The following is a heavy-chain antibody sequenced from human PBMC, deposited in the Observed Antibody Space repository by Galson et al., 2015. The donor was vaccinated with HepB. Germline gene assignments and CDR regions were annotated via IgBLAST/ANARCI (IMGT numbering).Heavy chain of an antibody. D-gene: IGHD5-24*01. CDR2: IIPIFGTA. CDR3: ARGSEMATTGGYFDY. V-gene: IGHV1-69*06. CDR1: GGTFSSYA. Sequence: SVKVSCKASGGTFSSYAISWVRQAPGQGLEWMGGIIPIFGTANYAQKFQGRVTITADKSTSTAYMELSSLRSEDTAVYYCARGSEMATTGGYFDYWGQGTLVTVSS. J-gene: IGHJ4*02.